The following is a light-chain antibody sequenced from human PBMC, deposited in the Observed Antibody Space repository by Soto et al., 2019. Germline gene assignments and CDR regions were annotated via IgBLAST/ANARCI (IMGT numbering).Light chain of an antibody. CDR2: SGS. V-gene: IGKV2-28*01. J-gene: IGKJ1*01. CDR3: MQARQTPPWT. CDR1: QSLLHRNGYNY. Sequence: DIVLTQSPLALPVTPGEPASISCRSSQSLLHRNGYNYLDWYLQRPGQSPQLLIYSGSNRASGVPDMFSGSGSGTDFTLTSSRGEAEDVGFYYCMQARQTPPWTFGPGTRVDMK.